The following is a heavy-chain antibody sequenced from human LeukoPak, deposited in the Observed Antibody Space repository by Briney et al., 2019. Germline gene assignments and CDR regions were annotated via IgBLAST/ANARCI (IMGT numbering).Heavy chain of an antibody. V-gene: IGHV4-30-2*01. D-gene: IGHD2-21*02. CDR2: IYHSGST. J-gene: IGHJ2*01. CDR3: ARGPDCGGDCYAWYSDL. Sequence: SETLSLTCAVSGGSISSGGYSWSWIRQPPGKGLEWIGYIYHSGSTYYNPSLKSRVTISVDRSKNQFSLKLSSVTAADTAVYYCARGPDCGGDCYAWYSDLWGRGTLVTVSS. CDR1: GGSISSGGYS.